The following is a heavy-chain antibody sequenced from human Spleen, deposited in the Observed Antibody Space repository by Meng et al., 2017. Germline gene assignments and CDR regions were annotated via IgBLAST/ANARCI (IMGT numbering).Heavy chain of an antibody. CDR3: ARVGDSRGTYLY. J-gene: IGHJ4*02. CDR2: ISGSGSST. CDR1: GFIFDTYA. D-gene: IGHD3-22*01. V-gene: IGHV3-23*01. Sequence: GESLKISCAASGFIFDTYAMNWVRQAPGKGLEWVSSISGSGSSTYYADSVKGRFTISRDNSKNTLYLQVNSLRAEDTAVYYCARVGDSRGTYLYWGQGALVTVSS.